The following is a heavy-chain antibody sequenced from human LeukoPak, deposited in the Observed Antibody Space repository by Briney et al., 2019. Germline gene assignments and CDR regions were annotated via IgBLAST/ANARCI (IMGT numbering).Heavy chain of an antibody. D-gene: IGHD6-13*01. J-gene: IGHJ4*02. Sequence: GGSLRLSCAASGFTLSSYAMSWVRQAPGKGLEWVSAISDSGGSAYYADSVKGRFTISRDNSKNTLYLQMNSLRAEDTAVYYCATSPGAAACSSGRDYWGQGTLVTVSS. CDR1: GFTLSSYA. V-gene: IGHV3-23*01. CDR3: ATSPGAAACSSGRDY. CDR2: ISDSGGSA.